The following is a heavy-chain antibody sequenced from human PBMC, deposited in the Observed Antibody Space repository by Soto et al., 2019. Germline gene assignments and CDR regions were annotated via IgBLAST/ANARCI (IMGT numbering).Heavy chain of an antibody. D-gene: IGHD2-15*01. CDR3: ARVCSGGSCYSAGSLFAFDI. CDR1: GYTFTSYG. V-gene: IGHV1-18*01. J-gene: IGHJ3*02. CDR2: ISAYNGNT. Sequence: ASVKVSCKASGYTFTSYGISWVRQAPGQGLEWMGWISAYNGNTNYAQKLQGRVTMTTDTSTSTAYMELRSLRSDDTAVYYCARVCSGGSCYSAGSLFAFDIWGKGTMVTVSS.